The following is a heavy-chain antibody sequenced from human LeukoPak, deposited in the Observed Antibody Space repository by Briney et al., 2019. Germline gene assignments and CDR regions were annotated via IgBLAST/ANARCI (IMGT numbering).Heavy chain of an antibody. CDR1: GYTFTSYG. V-gene: IGHV1-18*01. D-gene: IGHD3-10*01. CDR3: ARGEGVVLLWFGAFDY. J-gene: IGHJ4*02. Sequence: ASVKVSCKASGYTFTSYGISWVRQAPGQGLEWMGWISAYNGNTNYAQKLQGRVTMTTDTSTSTAYMELRSLRSDDTAVYYCARGEGVVLLWFGAFDYWGQGTLVTVSS. CDR2: ISAYNGNT.